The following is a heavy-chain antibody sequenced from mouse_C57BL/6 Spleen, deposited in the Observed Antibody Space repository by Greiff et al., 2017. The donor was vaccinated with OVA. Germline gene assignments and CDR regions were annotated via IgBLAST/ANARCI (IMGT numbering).Heavy chain of an antibody. CDR2: IDPDTGGT. V-gene: IGHV1-15*01. D-gene: IGHD2-1*01. Sequence: VQLQQSGAELVRPGASVTLSCKASGYTFTDYEMHWVKQTPVHGLEWIGAIDPDTGGTAYNQKFKGKAILTADKSSSTAYMELRSLTSEDSAVYYCTGWGNYQFAYWGQGTLVTVSA. CDR1: GYTFTDYE. J-gene: IGHJ3*01. CDR3: TGWGNYQFAY.